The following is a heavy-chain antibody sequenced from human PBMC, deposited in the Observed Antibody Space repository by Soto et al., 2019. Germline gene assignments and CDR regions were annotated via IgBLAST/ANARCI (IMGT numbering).Heavy chain of an antibody. J-gene: IGHJ6*02. CDR3: ARGRGYSGDDHYYYFDMDV. V-gene: IGHV1-69*01. Sequence: QVQLVQSGAEVKKPGSSVKVSCKASGGTFNNYPITWVRQAPGEGLEWMGGSIPIFGTANYAQKFQGRVTISVDESTSTAYMELSSLRLEDTAVYYCARGRGYSGDDHYYYFDMDVWGQETTVTVSS. D-gene: IGHD5-12*01. CDR2: SIPIFGTA. CDR1: GGTFNNYP.